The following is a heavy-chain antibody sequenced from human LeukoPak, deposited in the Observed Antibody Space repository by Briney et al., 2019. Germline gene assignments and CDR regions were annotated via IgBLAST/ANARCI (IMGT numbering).Heavy chain of an antibody. J-gene: IGHJ4*02. CDR3: ARDLLYDSSPTGY. V-gene: IGHV1-2*02. D-gene: IGHD3-22*01. CDR1: GYTFTGYY. CDR2: INPNSGGT. Sequence: GASVKVSCKASGYTFTGYYMHWVRQAPGQGLEWMGWINPNSGGTNYAQKFQGRVTITADKSTSTAYMELSSLRSEDTAVYYCARDLLYDSSPTGYWGQGTLVTVSS.